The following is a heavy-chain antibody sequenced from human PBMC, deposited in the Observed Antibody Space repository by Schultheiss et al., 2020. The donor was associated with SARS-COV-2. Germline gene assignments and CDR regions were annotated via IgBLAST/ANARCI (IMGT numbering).Heavy chain of an antibody. CDR2: INAGNGNT. V-gene: IGHV1-3*01. CDR1: GYTFTSYA. CDR3: ARTVSRGYCSSTSCHAFDI. Sequence: ASVKVSCKASGYTFTSYAMHWVRQAPGQRLEWMGWINAGNGNTKYSQKFQGRVTITRDTSASTAYMELRSLRSDDTAVYYCARTVSRGYCSSTSCHAFDIWGQGTMVTVSS. D-gene: IGHD2-2*01. J-gene: IGHJ3*02.